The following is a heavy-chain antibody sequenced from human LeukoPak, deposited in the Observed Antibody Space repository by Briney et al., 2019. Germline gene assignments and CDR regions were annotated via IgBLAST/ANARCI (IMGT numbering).Heavy chain of an antibody. CDR2: IYHSGST. CDR1: DDSISSSTW. V-gene: IGHV4-4*02. CDR3: ARGHNENRYKSTIDI. J-gene: IGHJ3*02. D-gene: IGHD1-1*01. Sequence: SETLSLTCAVSDDSISSSTWWNWVRQPPGKGLEWIGEIYHSGSTNSNPSLKSRVIISVDKTKNQFSLKLNSVTAADTAMYYCARGHNENRYKSTIDIWGQGTMVTVSS.